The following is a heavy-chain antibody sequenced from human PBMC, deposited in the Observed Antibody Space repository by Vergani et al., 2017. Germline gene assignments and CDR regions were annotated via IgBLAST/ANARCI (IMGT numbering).Heavy chain of an antibody. D-gene: IGHD6-13*01. V-gene: IGHV4-59*01. CDR2: IYYSGST. CDR3: ARDCGVAAAHGYFDL. CDR1: GGSISSYY. Sequence: VQLQESGPGLVKPSETLSLTCTVSGGSISSYYWRWIRQPPGKGLEWIGYIYYSGSTNYNPALKSRVTISVDTSKNQFSLKLSSVTAADTAVYYCARDCGVAAAHGYFDLWGRGTLVTVSS. J-gene: IGHJ2*01.